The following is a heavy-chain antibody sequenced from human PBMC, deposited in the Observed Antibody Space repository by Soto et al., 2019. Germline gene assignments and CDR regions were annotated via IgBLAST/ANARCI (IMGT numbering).Heavy chain of an antibody. V-gene: IGHV4-34*01. CDR2: INHSGST. CDR3: ARGQSSLLLDC. D-gene: IGHD2-8*02. Sequence: QVQLQQWGAGLLKPSETLSLTCAVYGGSFSAYYWSWIRQPPGKGLEWIGEINHSGSTNYNPSLKSGVTISVDASKNQLSLKLSSVTAADTAVYYCARGQSSLLLDCWGQGILVTVSS. CDR1: GGSFSAYY. J-gene: IGHJ4*02.